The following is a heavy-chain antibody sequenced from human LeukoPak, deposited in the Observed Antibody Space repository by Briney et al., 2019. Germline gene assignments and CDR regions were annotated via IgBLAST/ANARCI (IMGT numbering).Heavy chain of an antibody. CDR1: GFTFSRYG. CDR2: IRYDGSNK. CDR3: AKADSSGWLTTLDY. Sequence: GGSLRLSCAASGFTFSRYGMHWVRQAPAKGLEWVAFIRYDGSNKYYADSVKGRFTISRDNSKNTLYLQMNSLRAEDTAVYYCAKADSSGWLTTLDYWGQGTLVTVSS. J-gene: IGHJ4*02. D-gene: IGHD6-19*01. V-gene: IGHV3-30*02.